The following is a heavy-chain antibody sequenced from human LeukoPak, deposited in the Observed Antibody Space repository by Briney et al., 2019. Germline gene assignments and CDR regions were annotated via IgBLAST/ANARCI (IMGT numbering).Heavy chain of an antibody. Sequence: GGSLRLSCAASGFTFSSYSMNWVRQAPGKGLEWVSSISSSSSYIYYADSVKGRFTISRDNAKNSLYLQMNSLRAEDTAVYYCARALGVYCGGDCYPLGYWGQGTLVTVSS. CDR1: GFTFSSYS. D-gene: IGHD2-21*02. J-gene: IGHJ4*02. V-gene: IGHV3-21*01. CDR2: ISSSSSYI. CDR3: ARALGVYCGGDCYPLGY.